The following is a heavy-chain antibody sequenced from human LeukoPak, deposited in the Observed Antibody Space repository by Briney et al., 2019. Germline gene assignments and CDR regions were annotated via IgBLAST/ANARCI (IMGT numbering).Heavy chain of an antibody. CDR1: GGSISSYY. CDR3: ARLVDTAMVTAFDI. D-gene: IGHD5-18*01. CDR2: IYYGGRS. V-gene: IGHV4-59*01. Sequence: SETLSLTCIVSGGSISSYYWSWIRQSPGKGLEWIGYIYYGGRSSYNPSLKSRVTISVDTSKNQFSLRLTSVTAADTAVYYCARLVDTAMVTAFDIWGQGTMVTVSS. J-gene: IGHJ3*02.